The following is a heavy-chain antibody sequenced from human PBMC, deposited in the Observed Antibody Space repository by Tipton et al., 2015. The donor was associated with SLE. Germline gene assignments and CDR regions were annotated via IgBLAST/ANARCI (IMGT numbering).Heavy chain of an antibody. D-gene: IGHD6-19*01. Sequence: TLSLTCAVYGGSFSGYYWSWIRQPPGKGLEWIGEINHSGSTNYNPSLKSRVTISVDTSKNQFSLKLSSVTAADTAVYYCTEGGWLGDAFDIWGQGTMVTVSS. CDR1: GGSFSGYY. CDR3: TEGGWLGDAFDI. J-gene: IGHJ3*02. V-gene: IGHV4-34*03. CDR2: INHSGST.